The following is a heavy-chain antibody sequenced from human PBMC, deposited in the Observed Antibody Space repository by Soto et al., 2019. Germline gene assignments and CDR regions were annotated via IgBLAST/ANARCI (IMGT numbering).Heavy chain of an antibody. CDR3: AGTTFLRDDYGSGSYPFDY. CDR2: IYYSGST. J-gene: IGHJ4*02. Sequence: QLQLQESGPGLVKPSETLSLTCTVSGGSISSSSYYWGWIRQPPGKGLEWIGSIYYSGSTYYNPSLKSRVTISVDTSKNQFSLKLSSVAGADTGVYYCAGTTFLRDDYGSGSYPFDYWGQGTLVTVSS. D-gene: IGHD3-10*01. V-gene: IGHV4-39*01. CDR1: GGSISSSSYY.